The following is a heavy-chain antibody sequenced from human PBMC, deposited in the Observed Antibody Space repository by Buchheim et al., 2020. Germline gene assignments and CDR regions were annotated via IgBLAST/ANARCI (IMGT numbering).Heavy chain of an antibody. CDR3: ARGGRWYYDSSGYYPDAFDI. CDR1: GGSFSGYY. D-gene: IGHD3-22*01. Sequence: QVQLQQWGAGLLKPSETLSLTCAVYGGSFSGYYWSWIRQPPGKGLEWIGEINHSGSTNYNPSLKSRVTISVDTSKNQFSLQLSSVTAADTAVYYCARGGRWYYDSSGYYPDAFDIWGQGT. CDR2: INHSGST. J-gene: IGHJ3*02. V-gene: IGHV4-34*01.